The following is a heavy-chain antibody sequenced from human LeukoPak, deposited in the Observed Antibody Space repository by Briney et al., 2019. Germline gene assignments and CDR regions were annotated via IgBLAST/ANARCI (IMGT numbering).Heavy chain of an antibody. V-gene: IGHV4-30-4*01. J-gene: IGHJ6*02. CDR1: GGSISSGDYY. CDR3: ARVVRDYYGMDV. Sequence: PSQTLSLTCTVSGGSISSGDYYWSWIRQPPGKGLEWIGYIYYSGSTYYNPSLKSRVTISVDTSKNQFSLKLSSVTAADTAVYYCARVVRDYYGMDVWGQGTTVTVSS. CDR2: IYYSGST. D-gene: IGHD1-26*01.